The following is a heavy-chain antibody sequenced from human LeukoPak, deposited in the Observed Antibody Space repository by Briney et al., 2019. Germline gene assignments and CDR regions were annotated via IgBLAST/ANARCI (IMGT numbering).Heavy chain of an antibody. CDR3: ARREVAPGYFDY. CDR1: GYSISSCYY. J-gene: IGHJ4*02. Sequence: SETLSLTCAVSGYSISSCYYWGWIRQPPGKGLEWIGSIYHSGSTYYNPSLKSRVTISVDTSKNQFSLKLSSVTAADTAVYYCARREVAPGYFDYWGQGTLVTVSS. D-gene: IGHD5-24*01. CDR2: IYHSGST. V-gene: IGHV4-38-2*01.